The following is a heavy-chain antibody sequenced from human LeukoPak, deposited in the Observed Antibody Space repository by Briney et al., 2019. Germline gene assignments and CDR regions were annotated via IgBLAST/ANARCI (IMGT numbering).Heavy chain of an antibody. J-gene: IGHJ5*02. Sequence: GGSLRLSCAASGFTFDDYGMSWVRQAPGKGLEWVSGINWDGGSTGYADSAKGRFTISRDNAKNSLYLQMNSLRAEDTALYYCARESVWGSMVRGDIMKYNWFDPWGQGTLVTVSS. CDR2: INWDGGST. D-gene: IGHD3-10*01. V-gene: IGHV3-20*04. CDR1: GFTFDDYG. CDR3: ARESVWGSMVRGDIMKYNWFDP.